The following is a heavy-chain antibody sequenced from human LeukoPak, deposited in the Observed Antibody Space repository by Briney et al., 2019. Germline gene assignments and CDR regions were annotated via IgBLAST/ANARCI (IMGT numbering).Heavy chain of an antibody. CDR2: IYSGGST. D-gene: IGHD4-23*01. V-gene: IGHV3-66*01. CDR3: AREDYGGNSRYFDF. J-gene: IGHJ4*02. Sequence: GGSLRLSCAASGFTVSSNYMSWVRQAPGKGLKWVSVIYSGGSTYYADSVKGRFTISRDNSKNTLYLQLNSLRAEDTAVYYCAREDYGGNSRYFDFWGQGTLVTVSS. CDR1: GFTVSSNY.